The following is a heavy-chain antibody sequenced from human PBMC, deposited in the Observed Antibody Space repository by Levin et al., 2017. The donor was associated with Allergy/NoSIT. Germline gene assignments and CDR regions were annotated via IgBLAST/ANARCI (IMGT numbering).Heavy chain of an antibody. CDR3: VREPRSQSNLNDAFDI. J-gene: IGHJ3*02. Sequence: KISCKASGGTFSSYAISWVRQAPGQGLEWMGGIIPIFGTANYAQKFQGRVTITADKSTSTAYMELSSLRSEDTAVYYCVREPRSQSNLNDAFDIWGQGTMVTVSS. CDR1: GGTFSSYA. CDR2: IIPIFGTA. V-gene: IGHV1-69*06. D-gene: IGHD6-13*01.